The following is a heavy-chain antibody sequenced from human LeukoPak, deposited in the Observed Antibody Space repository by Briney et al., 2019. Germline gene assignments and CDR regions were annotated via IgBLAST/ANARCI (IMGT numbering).Heavy chain of an antibody. CDR2: INPNSGGT. Sequence: GASVKVSCKASGYTFTGYDMHWVRQPPGQGLEWMGWINPNSGGTNYAQKFQGRVTMTRDTSISTAYMELSRLRSDDTAVYYCARDKVRGDNWFDPWGQGTLVTVSS. CDR3: ARDKVRGDNWFDP. CDR1: GYTFTGYD. J-gene: IGHJ5*02. D-gene: IGHD3-10*01. V-gene: IGHV1-2*02.